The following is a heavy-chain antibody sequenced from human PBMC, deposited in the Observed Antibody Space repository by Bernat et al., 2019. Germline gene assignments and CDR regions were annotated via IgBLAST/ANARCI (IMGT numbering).Heavy chain of an antibody. Sequence: EVHLLESGGGLVQPGGSLRLSCAASGFTFSSYAMSWVRQAPVRGLEWVSTITGSGGITYSADSVKGRFTIARDNSKNTLYLQMHSLRAEDTAVYYCAKGLILIVVDNYWGQGNLVTVSS. D-gene: IGHD3-22*01. V-gene: IGHV3-23*01. CDR2: ITGSGGIT. J-gene: IGHJ4*02. CDR3: AKGLILIVVDNY. CDR1: GFTFSSYA.